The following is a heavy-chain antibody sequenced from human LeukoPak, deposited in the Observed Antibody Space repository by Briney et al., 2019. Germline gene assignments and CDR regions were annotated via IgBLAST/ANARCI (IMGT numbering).Heavy chain of an antibody. CDR3: ASRHWYFDL. J-gene: IGHJ2*01. V-gene: IGHV4-59*08. CDR2: IHFSGAT. CDR1: GGSISNYY. Sequence: PSETLSLTCTVSGGSISNYYLNWIRQSPGKGLEWVGYIHFSGATKYSPSLKSRVTISMDTSENQFSLKLTSVTAADTAVYYCASRHWYFDLWGRDTLVTVSS.